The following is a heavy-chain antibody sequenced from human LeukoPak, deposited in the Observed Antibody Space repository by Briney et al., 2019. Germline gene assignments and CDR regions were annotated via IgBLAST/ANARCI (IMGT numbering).Heavy chain of an antibody. Sequence: ASVKVSCKASGYTFTDYYIHWVRQAPGQGLEWMGWINPNSGGTKYAQKFQGRFIMTRDTSITTPYMDLIRLTSDDTAIYYCARAGSRWVTATPTSPDYYYGMDVWGQGTTVTVSS. CDR1: GYTFTDYY. V-gene: IGHV1-2*02. J-gene: IGHJ6*02. CDR3: ARAGSRWVTATPTSPDYYYGMDV. D-gene: IGHD2-21*02. CDR2: INPNSGGT.